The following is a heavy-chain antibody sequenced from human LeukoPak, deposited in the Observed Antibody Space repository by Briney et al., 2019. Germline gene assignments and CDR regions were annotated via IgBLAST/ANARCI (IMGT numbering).Heavy chain of an antibody. CDR3: ARDPQQQPTG. J-gene: IGHJ4*02. V-gene: IGHV3-7*01. D-gene: IGHD6-13*01. CDR1: EFTLISNW. CDR2: IKQDGSEK. Sequence: GGSLRLSCAAPEFTLISNWMSWVGQVPGKGLEWVANIKQDGSEKYYVDSVKGRFTISRDNAKNSLYLQMNSLRAEDTAVYYCARDPQQQPTGWGQGTLVTVSS.